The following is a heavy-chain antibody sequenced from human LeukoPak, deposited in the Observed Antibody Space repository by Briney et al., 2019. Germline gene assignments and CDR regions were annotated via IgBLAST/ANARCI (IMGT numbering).Heavy chain of an antibody. CDR1: GFTFSDYY. D-gene: IGHD6-19*01. CDR2: ISSSGSTI. J-gene: IGHJ3*02. Sequence: PGGSLRLSCAASGFTFSDYYMSWIRQAPGKGLEWVSYISSSGSTIYYADSVKGRFTISRDNAKNSLYLQMNSLRAEDTAVYYCARDARIAVAGTSAFDIWGQGTMVTVSS. V-gene: IGHV3-11*04. CDR3: ARDARIAVAGTSAFDI.